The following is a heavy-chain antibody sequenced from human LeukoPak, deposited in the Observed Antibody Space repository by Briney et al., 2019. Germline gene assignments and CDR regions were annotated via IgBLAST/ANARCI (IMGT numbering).Heavy chain of an antibody. D-gene: IGHD2-2*01. CDR2: ISGSGGST. CDR3: AKDRRPAAINWFDP. V-gene: IGHV3-23*01. J-gene: IGHJ5*02. CDR1: GFTFSSSP. Sequence: GKSLRLSCAVSGFTFSSSPFHWVRQAPGKGLEWVAAISGSGGSTYYADSVKGRFTISRDNSKNTLYLQMNSLRAEDTAVYYCAKDRRPAAINWFDPWGQGTLVTVSS.